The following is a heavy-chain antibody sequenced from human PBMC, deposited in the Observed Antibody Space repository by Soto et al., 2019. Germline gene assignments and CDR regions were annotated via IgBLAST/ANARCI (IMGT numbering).Heavy chain of an antibody. J-gene: IGHJ4*02. CDR1: GFTFSSYG. CDR2: IWYDGSNK. V-gene: IGHV3-33*01. CDR3: ARDGSDAGIEAALDY. D-gene: IGHD6-13*01. Sequence: PGGSLRLSCAASGFTFSSYGMHWVRQAPGKGLEWVAVIWYDGSNKYYADSVKGRFTISRDNSKNTLYLQMNSLRAEDTAVYYCARDGSDAGIEAALDYWGQGTLVTISS.